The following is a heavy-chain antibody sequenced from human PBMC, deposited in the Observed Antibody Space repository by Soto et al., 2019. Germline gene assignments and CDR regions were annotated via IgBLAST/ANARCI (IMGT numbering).Heavy chain of an antibody. CDR3: ARTAAQPPYFYYYYMDA. Sequence: GGSLRLSCAASGFTFSRYDMHWVRQATGKGLEWVSAIGTAGDKYYPGSVKGRFTISRENAKNSLYLQMNSLRAWDTAVYYCARTAAQPPYFYYYYMDAWGKGTTVTVSS. D-gene: IGHD2-2*01. J-gene: IGHJ6*03. CDR2: IGTAGDK. CDR1: GFTFSRYD. V-gene: IGHV3-13*01.